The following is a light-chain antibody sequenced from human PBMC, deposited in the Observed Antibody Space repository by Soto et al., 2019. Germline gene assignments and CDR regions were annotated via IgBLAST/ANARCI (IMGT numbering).Light chain of an antibody. J-gene: IGKJ5*01. CDR2: GAS. V-gene: IGKV3-15*01. CDR1: QSIKRSS. CDR3: QQYMNWPT. Sequence: EIVMTQSPATLSVSPGEGATLSCRASQSIKRSSLAWYQQKPGQAPRLLIFGASTRVTGIPARFSGSGSGTEFSLTISSLQSEDFGVYYCQQYMNWPTFGQGTRLEIK.